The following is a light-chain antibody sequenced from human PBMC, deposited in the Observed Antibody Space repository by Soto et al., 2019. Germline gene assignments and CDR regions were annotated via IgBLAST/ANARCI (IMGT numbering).Light chain of an antibody. Sequence: DIQMTQSPSSLSASVGDRVTITCRASQSISSYLNWYQQKPGRAPGLLIFAASSLQSGVPSRFSGSGSGTDFTLTISSLQPEDFATYYCQQSCSTPYTFGQGTKLEIK. CDR1: QSISSY. V-gene: IGKV1-39*01. CDR2: AAS. CDR3: QQSCSTPYT. J-gene: IGKJ2*01.